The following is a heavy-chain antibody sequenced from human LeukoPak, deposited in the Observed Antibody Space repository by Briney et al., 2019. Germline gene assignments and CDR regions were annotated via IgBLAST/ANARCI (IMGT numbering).Heavy chain of an antibody. CDR1: GFTFSSYG. CDR2: IWYDGSNK. Sequence: GGSLRLSCAASGFTFSSYGMHWVRQAPGKGLEWVAVIWYDGSNKYYAGSVKGRFTISRDNSKNTLYLQMNSLRAEDTAVYYCAKLVDTAMVEDAFDIWGQGTMVTVSS. J-gene: IGHJ3*02. CDR3: AKLVDTAMVEDAFDI. D-gene: IGHD5-18*01. V-gene: IGHV3-33*06.